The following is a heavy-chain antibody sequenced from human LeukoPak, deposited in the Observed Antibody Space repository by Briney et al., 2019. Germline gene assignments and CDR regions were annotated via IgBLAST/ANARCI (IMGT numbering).Heavy chain of an antibody. Sequence: PSETLSLTCTVSGGSISSYYWIWIRQPAGKGLEWIGRIYTSGSTNYNASLKSRVSMSVDTSKNQFSLKLSSVTAADTAVFYCARENSRSYREFDYWGQGTLVTVSS. CDR3: ARENSRSYREFDY. D-gene: IGHD1-26*01. V-gene: IGHV4-4*07. J-gene: IGHJ4*02. CDR2: IYTSGST. CDR1: GGSISSYY.